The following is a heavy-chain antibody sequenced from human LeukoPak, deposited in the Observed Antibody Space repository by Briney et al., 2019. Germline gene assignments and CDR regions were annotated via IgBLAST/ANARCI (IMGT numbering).Heavy chain of an antibody. Sequence: SVKVSCKASGGTFISYAISWVRQAPGQGLEWMGGIIPIFGTANYAQKFQGRVTITADESTSTAYMELSSLRSEDTAVYYCARVGDSSGSLFDYWGQGTLVTVSS. CDR2: IIPIFGTA. D-gene: IGHD6-19*01. J-gene: IGHJ4*02. V-gene: IGHV1-69*13. CDR3: ARVGDSSGSLFDY. CDR1: GGTFISYA.